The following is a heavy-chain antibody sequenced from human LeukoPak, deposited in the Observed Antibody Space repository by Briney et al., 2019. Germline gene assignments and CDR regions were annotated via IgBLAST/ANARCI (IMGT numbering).Heavy chain of an antibody. D-gene: IGHD4-17*01. Sequence: PGGSLRLSCAASGFTFSSYAMHWVRQAPGKGLEWVAAISYDGSNKYYADSVKGRFTISRDNSKNTLYLQMNSLRAEDTAVYYCAAGLRGALYYFDYWGQGTLVTVSS. V-gene: IGHV3-30*04. J-gene: IGHJ4*02. CDR1: GFTFSSYA. CDR3: AAGLRGALYYFDY. CDR2: ISYDGSNK.